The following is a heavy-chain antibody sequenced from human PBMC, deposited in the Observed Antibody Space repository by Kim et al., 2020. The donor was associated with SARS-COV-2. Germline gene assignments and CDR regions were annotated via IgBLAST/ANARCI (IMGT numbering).Heavy chain of an antibody. Sequence: GGSLRLSCAASGFTFSNAWMSWVRQAPGKGLEWVGRIKSKTDGGTTDYAAPVKGRFTISRDDSKNTLYLQMNSLKTEDTAVYYCTTVLKALPYYDYVWGSLFIDYWGQGTLVTVSS. CDR1: GFTFSNAW. CDR3: TTVLKALPYYDYVWGSLFIDY. V-gene: IGHV3-15*01. J-gene: IGHJ4*02. D-gene: IGHD3-16*01. CDR2: IKSKTDGGTT.